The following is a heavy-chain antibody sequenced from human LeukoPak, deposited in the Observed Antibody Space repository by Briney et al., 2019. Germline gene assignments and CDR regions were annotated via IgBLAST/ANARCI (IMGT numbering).Heavy chain of an antibody. D-gene: IGHD3-3*01. J-gene: IGHJ4*02. CDR3: TKSGEINVVYDYDYWSGYYNSLDYFDY. Sequence: PGGSLRLSCAASGFTFSSYAMSWVRQAPGKGLEWVSAISGSGGSTYYADSVKGRFTISRDNSKNTLYLQMNSLRAEDTAVYYCTKSGEINVVYDYDYWSGYYNSLDYFDYWGQGTLVTVSS. CDR1: GFTFSSYA. CDR2: ISGSGGST. V-gene: IGHV3-23*01.